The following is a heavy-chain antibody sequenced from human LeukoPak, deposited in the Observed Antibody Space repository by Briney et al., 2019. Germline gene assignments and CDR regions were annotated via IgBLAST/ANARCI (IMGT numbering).Heavy chain of an antibody. CDR3: ARDYKWELRYFDY. CDR2: IYTSGST. D-gene: IGHD1-26*01. Sequence: PETLSLTCTVSGGSISSYYWSWIRQPAGKGLEWIGRIYTSGSTNHNPSLKSRVTTSVDTSKNQFSLKLSSVTAADTAVYYCARDYKWELRYFDYWGHGTLVTVSP. CDR1: GGSISSYY. V-gene: IGHV4-4*07. J-gene: IGHJ4*01.